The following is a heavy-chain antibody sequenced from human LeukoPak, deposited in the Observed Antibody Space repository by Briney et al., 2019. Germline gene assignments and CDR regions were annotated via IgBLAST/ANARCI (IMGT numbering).Heavy chain of an antibody. Sequence: PGGSLILSCAASGFTFSTYAMSWVRQAPGKGLEWVSAISDSGDTTYYADSVKGRFTISRDNSKNTLYLQMNSLRAEDTAVYYCARDNGDHLFDYWGQGTLVTVSS. J-gene: IGHJ4*02. D-gene: IGHD2-21*02. CDR2: ISDSGDTT. V-gene: IGHV3-23*01. CDR1: GFTFSTYA. CDR3: ARDNGDHLFDY.